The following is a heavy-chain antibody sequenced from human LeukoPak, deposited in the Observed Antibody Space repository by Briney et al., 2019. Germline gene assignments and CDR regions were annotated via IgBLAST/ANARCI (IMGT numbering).Heavy chain of an antibody. CDR1: GGSLSTYD. J-gene: IGHJ5*02. Sequence: SETLSLTCAVYGGSLSTYDWSWIRQPPGKGLEYIGKISHSRSTHYNPSLKSRVTISVETSKNQVSLQLSSVTAADTAVYYCARTIPTYYYGSGSDRPRSPNNWFDPWGQGALVTVSS. V-gene: IGHV4-34*01. D-gene: IGHD3-10*01. CDR3: ARTIPTYYYGSGSDRPRSPNNWFDP. CDR2: ISHSRST.